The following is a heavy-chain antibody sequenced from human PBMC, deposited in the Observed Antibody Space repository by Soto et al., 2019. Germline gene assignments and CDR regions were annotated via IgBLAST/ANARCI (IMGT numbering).Heavy chain of an antibody. Sequence: GGSLRLSCSASGFTFSRNAMGWVRQAPGKGLEWVSAIIDDCGRAYYADSVKGRFTISRDNSKNTLSLQMNSLRAEDTAVYYCAKDKMEQWLVGGYFDYWGQGTQVTVSS. CDR2: IIDDCGRA. CDR1: GFTFSRNA. CDR3: AKDKMEQWLVGGYFDY. J-gene: IGHJ4*02. D-gene: IGHD6-19*01. V-gene: IGHV3-23*01.